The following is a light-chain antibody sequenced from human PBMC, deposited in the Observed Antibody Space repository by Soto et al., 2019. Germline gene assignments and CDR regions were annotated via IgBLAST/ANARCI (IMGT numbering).Light chain of an antibody. Sequence: QSVLTQPRSVSGSPGKSVTISCTGTSSYVGGYNYVSWYQQHPGKAPKLIIYDVSKRPSGVPDRFSGSKSGNTASLTISGLQAEDQDDYYCCSYAGSYTWVFGGGT. CDR1: SSYVGGYNY. CDR3: CSYAGSYTWV. J-gene: IGLJ3*02. CDR2: DVS. V-gene: IGLV2-11*01.